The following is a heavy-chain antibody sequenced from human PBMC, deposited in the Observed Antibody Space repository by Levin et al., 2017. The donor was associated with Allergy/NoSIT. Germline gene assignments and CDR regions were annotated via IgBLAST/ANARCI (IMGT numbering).Heavy chain of an antibody. J-gene: IGHJ6*02. CDR2: VSGSGGGT. V-gene: IGHV3-23*01. CDR3: AKALAGPYGVFKRDSEGTIYKYYSGMDG. Sequence: SCAASGFTFSSYAMSWVRQAPGKGLEWVSGVSGSGGGTYYPDSVKGRFIISRDNSKNTLYLQMKSLRAEDTAVYYCAKALAGPYGVFKRDSEGTIYKYYSGMDGWGQGTTVTVSS. D-gene: IGHD3-10*01. CDR1: GFTFSSYA.